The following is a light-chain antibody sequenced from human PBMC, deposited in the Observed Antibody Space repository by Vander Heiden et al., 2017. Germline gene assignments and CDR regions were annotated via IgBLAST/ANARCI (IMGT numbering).Light chain of an antibody. CDR2: KAS. V-gene: IGKV1-5*03. Sequence: DIQMTQSPSTLSASVGDRVTITCRASQTIDNWLAWYQQKAGQAPKLLIYKASTLKSEVPSRFSGSGSGTDFTLTISSLQPDDVATYYCQQSKTYRTFGQGTKVEVK. CDR1: QTIDNW. CDR3: QQSKTYRT. J-gene: IGKJ1*01.